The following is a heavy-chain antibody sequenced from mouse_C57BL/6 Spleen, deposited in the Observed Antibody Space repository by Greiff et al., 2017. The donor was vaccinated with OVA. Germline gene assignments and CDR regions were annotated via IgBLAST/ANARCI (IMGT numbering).Heavy chain of an antibody. CDR3: ARDRGYDYGGMDY. Sequence: EVQLVESGGGLVKPGGSLKLSCAASGFTFSSYAMSWVRQTPEKRLEWVATISDGGSYTYYPDNVKGRFTISRDNAKNNLYLQMSHLKSEDTAMYYCARDRGYDYGGMDYWGQGTSVTVSS. CDR2: ISDGGSYT. J-gene: IGHJ4*01. D-gene: IGHD2-4*01. V-gene: IGHV5-4*01. CDR1: GFTFSSYA.